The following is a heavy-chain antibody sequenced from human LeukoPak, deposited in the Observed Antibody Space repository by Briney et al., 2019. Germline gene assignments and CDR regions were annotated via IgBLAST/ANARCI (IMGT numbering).Heavy chain of an antibody. V-gene: IGHV4-31*03. CDR1: GGSISSGGYY. J-gene: IGHJ4*02. Sequence: SGTLSLTCTVSGGSISSGGYYWSWIRQHPGKGLEWIGYIYYSGSTYYNPSLKSRVTISVDTSKNQFSLKLSSVTAADTAVYYCARGRYSSGWYDYWGQGTLVTVSS. CDR2: IYYSGST. CDR3: ARGRYSSGWYDY. D-gene: IGHD6-19*01.